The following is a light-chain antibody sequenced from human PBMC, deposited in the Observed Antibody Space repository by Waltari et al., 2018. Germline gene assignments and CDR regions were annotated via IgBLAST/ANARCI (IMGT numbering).Light chain of an antibody. V-gene: IGLV1-47*01. J-gene: IGLJ3*02. Sequence: QSVLTQPSSASGTPGQRVTISCSGSSSNIGSTLVSWYQQFPGTAPKLLMYRNNQRPSGVPDRFSGSKSGTSASLAISGLRSEDEADYYCAAWDDSLRGPVFGGGTKLTVL. CDR2: RNN. CDR3: AAWDDSLRGPV. CDR1: SSNIGSTL.